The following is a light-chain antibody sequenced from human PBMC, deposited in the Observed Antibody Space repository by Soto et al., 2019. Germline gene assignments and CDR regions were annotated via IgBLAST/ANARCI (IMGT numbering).Light chain of an antibody. CDR3: QQCYSSRRT. CDR1: QSISTY. V-gene: IGKV1-39*01. Sequence: DIPMTQSPSTLSASVGDRVTITCRASQSISTYLNWYQQKLGKAPTLLIYAASSLQSGVPSRFSGGGSGTDFTLTISSLQPEDFASYFCQQCYSSRRTFGQGTKVEIK. J-gene: IGKJ1*01. CDR2: AAS.